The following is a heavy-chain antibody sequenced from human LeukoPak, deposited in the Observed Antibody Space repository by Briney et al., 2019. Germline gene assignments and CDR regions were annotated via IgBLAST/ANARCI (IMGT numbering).Heavy chain of an antibody. CDR1: GFTFSSYG. CDR3: ARAWGSGSYYRPYIQH. CDR2: IWYDGSNK. Sequence: GRSLRLSCAASGFTFSSYGIHWVRQAPGKGLEWVAVIWYDGSNKYYADSVKGRFTISRDNSKNTLFLQMNSLRAEDTAVYYCARAWGSGSYYRPYIQHWGQGTLVTVSS. J-gene: IGHJ1*01. V-gene: IGHV3-33*01. D-gene: IGHD3-10*01.